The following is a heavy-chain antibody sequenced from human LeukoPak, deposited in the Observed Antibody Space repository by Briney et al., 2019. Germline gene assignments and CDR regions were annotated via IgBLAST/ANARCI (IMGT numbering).Heavy chain of an antibody. CDR2: ISGSGGNT. J-gene: IGHJ4*02. Sequence: GGSLRLSCAAPQFTFTSYAMTWVRQAPGKGLEWVSEISGSGGNTYYADSVRGRFTVSRDNSKNTLYLQMNSLRAEDTAVYYCAKDLFTIFGVRPNTNFDYWGQGTLVTVSS. V-gene: IGHV3-23*01. CDR3: AKDLFTIFGVRPNTNFDY. D-gene: IGHD3-3*01. CDR1: QFTFTSYA.